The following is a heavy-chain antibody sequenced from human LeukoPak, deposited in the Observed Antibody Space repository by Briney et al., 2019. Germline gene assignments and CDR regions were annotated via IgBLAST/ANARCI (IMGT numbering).Heavy chain of an antibody. J-gene: IGHJ4*02. D-gene: IGHD3-22*01. CDR3: ARASYSYDINGWVPFDY. Sequence: SETLSLACTVSGGSISSYYWSWIRQPAGKGLEWIGRIYTSGSTNYNPSLKSRVTISGDTSKNQFSLRLSSVTAADTAVYYCARASYSYDINGWVPFDYWGQGTLVTVSS. CDR2: IYTSGST. V-gene: IGHV4-4*07. CDR1: GGSISSYY.